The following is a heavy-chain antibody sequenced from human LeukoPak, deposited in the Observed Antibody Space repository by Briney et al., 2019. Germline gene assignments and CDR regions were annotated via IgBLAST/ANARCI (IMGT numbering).Heavy chain of an antibody. Sequence: PGGSLRLSCAASGFTFSSYWMHWVRQAPGKGLEWVAIISYDGSNKYYADSVKGRFTISRDNSKNTLYLQMNSLRAEGTAVYYCAKKAFDSGNYHWFDPWGQGTLVTVSS. J-gene: IGHJ5*02. V-gene: IGHV3-30*18. CDR3: AKKAFDSGNYHWFDP. D-gene: IGHD3-10*01. CDR2: ISYDGSNK. CDR1: GFTFSSYW.